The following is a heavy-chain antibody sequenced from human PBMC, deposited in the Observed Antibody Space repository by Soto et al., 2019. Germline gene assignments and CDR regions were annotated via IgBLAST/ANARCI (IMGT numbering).Heavy chain of an antibody. J-gene: IGHJ6*02. V-gene: IGHV4-31*03. CDR1: GGSISSGGYY. Sequence: QVQLQESGPGLVKPSQTLSLTCTVSGGSISSGGYYWSWIRQHPGKGLEWIGYIYYSGSTYYNPSLKSRVTISVDRAKNQFSLKLSSVTAADTAVYYCARRLYGDLSYYYGMDVWGQGTTVTVSS. CDR3: ARRLYGDLSYYYGMDV. D-gene: IGHD4-17*01. CDR2: IYYSGST.